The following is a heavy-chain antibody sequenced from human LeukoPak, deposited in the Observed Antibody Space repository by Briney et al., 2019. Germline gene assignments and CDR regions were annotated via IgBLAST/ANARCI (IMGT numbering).Heavy chain of an antibody. CDR3: ARDYGSGSQPFDY. J-gene: IGHJ4*02. V-gene: IGHV4-59*01. Sequence: SETLSLTCTVSGGSISSYYWSWIRQPPGKGLWWIGDIYYSGSTNYNPSLKSRVTISVDTSKNQFSLKLSSVTAADTAVYYCARDYGSGSQPFDYWGQGTLVTVSS. D-gene: IGHD3-10*01. CDR1: GGSISSYY. CDR2: IYYSGST.